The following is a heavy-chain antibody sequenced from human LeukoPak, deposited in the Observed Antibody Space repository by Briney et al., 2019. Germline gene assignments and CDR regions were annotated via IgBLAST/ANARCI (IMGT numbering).Heavy chain of an antibody. V-gene: IGHV4-59*09. CDR2: IYSSGST. CDR3: AGGIRYSGFGMDV. J-gene: IGHJ6*02. D-gene: IGHD5-12*01. Sequence: VYIYSSGSTNYIPSLKSRVTISVDTSKKQFSLKLSSVTAADTAFYYCAGGIRYSGFGMDVWGQGTTVTVSS.